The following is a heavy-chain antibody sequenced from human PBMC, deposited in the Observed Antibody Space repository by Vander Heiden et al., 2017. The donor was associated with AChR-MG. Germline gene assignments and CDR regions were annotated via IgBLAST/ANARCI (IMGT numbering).Heavy chain of an antibody. V-gene: IGHV3-23*01. CDR1: GFTFKTFA. CDR3: AKLMVEGIISRNKHWCFDF. J-gene: IGHJ2*01. D-gene: IGHD3-10*01. CDR2: ISGNGGTT. Sequence: EVQLLESGGGLVQPGGSLRLSCAASGFTFKTFAMSWGRQAPGKGLEWVSSISGNGGTTYYADSVKGRLTISRDNSENTLYLQMSSLRDEDTAVYYCAKLMVEGIISRNKHWCFDFWGRGTLVIASS.